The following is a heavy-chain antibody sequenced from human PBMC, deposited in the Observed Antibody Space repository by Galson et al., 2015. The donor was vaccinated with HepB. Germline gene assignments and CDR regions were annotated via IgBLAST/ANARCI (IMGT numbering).Heavy chain of an antibody. J-gene: IGHJ5*01. CDR2: ITGKGDST. CDR3: AKGYGLFDS. V-gene: IGHV3-23*01. CDR1: GLAFDSHA. Sequence: SLRLSCAASGLAFDSHAMSWVRQAPGRGLEWISGITGKGDSTFYADSVKGRFTVSKDNSNNMLYLQMNSQRAEDAGLYFCAKGYGLFDSWGQGILVTVSS. D-gene: IGHD5-18*01.